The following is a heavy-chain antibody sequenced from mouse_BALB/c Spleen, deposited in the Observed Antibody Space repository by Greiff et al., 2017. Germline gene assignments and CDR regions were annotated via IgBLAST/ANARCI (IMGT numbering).Heavy chain of an antibody. V-gene: IGHV14-3*02. J-gene: IGHJ2*01. CDR3: ARWIYDGYSFYY. Sequence: EVQLQQSGAELVKPGASVKLSCTASGFNIKDTYMHWVKQRPEQGLEWIGRIDPANGNTKYDPKFQGEATITADTSSNTAYLQLSSLTSEDTAVYYCARWIYDGYSFYYWGQGTTLTVSS. D-gene: IGHD2-3*01. CDR1: GFNIKDTY. CDR2: IDPANGNT.